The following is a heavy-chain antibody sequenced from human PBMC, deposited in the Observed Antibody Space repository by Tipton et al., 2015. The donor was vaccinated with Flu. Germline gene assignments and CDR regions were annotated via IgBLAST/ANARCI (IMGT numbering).Heavy chain of an antibody. CDR3: VRGGQWLDEYFQH. V-gene: IGHV4-61*02. CDR1: GGSISSGSYY. D-gene: IGHD6-19*01. CDR2: IYTSGST. Sequence: TLSLTCTVSGGSISSGSYYWSWIRQPAGKGLEWIGRIYTSGSTNYNPSLKSRVTISVDTSKNQFSLKLSSVTAADTAVYYCVRGGQWLDEYFQHWGQGTLVTVSS. J-gene: IGHJ1*01.